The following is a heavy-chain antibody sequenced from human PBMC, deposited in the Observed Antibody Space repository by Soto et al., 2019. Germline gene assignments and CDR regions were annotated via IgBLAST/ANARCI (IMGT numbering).Heavy chain of an antibody. Sequence: GVSLRLSCAASGFTFSSYGMHWVRQAPGKGLEWVAVIWYDGSNKYYADSVKGRFTISRDNSKNTLYLQMNSLRAEDTAVYYCARDTDAHYDFWSGYYYYYGMDVWGQGTTVTVSS. D-gene: IGHD3-3*01. CDR2: IWYDGSNK. CDR1: GFTFSSYG. J-gene: IGHJ6*02. V-gene: IGHV3-33*01. CDR3: ARDTDAHYDFWSGYYYYYGMDV.